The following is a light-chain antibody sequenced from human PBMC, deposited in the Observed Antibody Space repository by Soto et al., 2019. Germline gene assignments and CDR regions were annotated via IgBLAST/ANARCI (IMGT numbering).Light chain of an antibody. J-gene: IGKJ4*01. Sequence: DIVMTQSPASLAVSLGERATINCKSSQSVLYSSNNQNYLSWYQQKPGQPPKLLIYWASTRESGVPDRFSGSGYGTDFTLTISSLQAEDVAVYYCQQYYSTPPTFGGGTKVEIK. CDR1: QSVLYSSNNQNY. CDR2: WAS. CDR3: QQYYSTPPT. V-gene: IGKV4-1*01.